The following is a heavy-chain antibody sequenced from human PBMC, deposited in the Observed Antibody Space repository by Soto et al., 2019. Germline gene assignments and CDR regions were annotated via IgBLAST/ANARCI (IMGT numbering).Heavy chain of an antibody. Sequence: QVQLVQSGAEVKKPGSSVKVSCKGSGGFNSYSISWVRQAPGQGPEWMGGIIPIFATPTYAQKFQGRVTITADKSTSTAYMELSRLTSEDTAVYYCARGGPVIIPAATNWFAPWGQGTLVSVSS. CDR1: GGFNSYS. CDR3: ARGGPVIIPAATNWFAP. CDR2: IIPIFATP. V-gene: IGHV1-69*06. J-gene: IGHJ5*02. D-gene: IGHD2-2*01.